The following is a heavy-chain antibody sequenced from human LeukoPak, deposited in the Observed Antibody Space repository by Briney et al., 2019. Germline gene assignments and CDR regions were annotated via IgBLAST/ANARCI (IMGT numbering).Heavy chain of an antibody. CDR1: GYTFTGYY. D-gene: IGHD1-26*01. V-gene: IGHV1-2*02. CDR2: INPNTGDT. CDR3: AIKPTTAWEPFRY. Sequence: GASVKVSCKASGYTFTGYYVHWVRQAPGQGLEWMGWINPNTGDTNYAQNFQDRVTITGDTSISTAYMELSRLKSDDTAVYYCAIKPTTAWEPFRYWGQGTLVTVSS. J-gene: IGHJ4*02.